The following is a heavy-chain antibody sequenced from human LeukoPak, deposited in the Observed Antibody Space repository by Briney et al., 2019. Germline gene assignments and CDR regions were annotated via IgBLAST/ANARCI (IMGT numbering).Heavy chain of an antibody. V-gene: IGHV3-23*01. D-gene: IGHD3-10*01. J-gene: IGHJ4*02. CDR1: RFTFNTYA. Sequence: PGGSLRLSCAASRFTFNTYAMSWVRQAPGKGLKWVSAISGSGGSTYYADSVKGRFTVSRDNSKNTLYLQMNSLRAEDTAVYYCAKDSGAVYPSSFDYWGQGTLVTVSS. CDR2: ISGSGGST. CDR3: AKDSGAVYPSSFDY.